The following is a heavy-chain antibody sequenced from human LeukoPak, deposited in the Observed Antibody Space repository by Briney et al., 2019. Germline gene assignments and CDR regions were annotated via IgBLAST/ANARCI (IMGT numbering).Heavy chain of an antibody. Sequence: SETLSLTCTVSGGSISSYYWSWIRQPPGKGLEWIGYIYYSGSTNYNPSLESRVTISVDTSKNQFSLKLSSVTAADTAVYYCARGVFRGWFGELLPNYFDYWGQGTLVTVSS. CDR3: ARGVFRGWFGELLPNYFDY. CDR2: IYYSGST. D-gene: IGHD3-10*01. J-gene: IGHJ4*02. CDR1: GGSISSYY. V-gene: IGHV4-59*01.